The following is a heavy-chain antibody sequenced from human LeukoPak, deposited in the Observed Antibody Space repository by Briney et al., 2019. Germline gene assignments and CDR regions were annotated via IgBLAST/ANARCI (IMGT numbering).Heavy chain of an antibody. Sequence: LRLSCAASGFTFSNYGMHWVRQAPGKGLGWVAVIWYDGSNKYYADSVKGRFTISRDNSKNTQYLQMNSLRVEDTAVYHCARAGDSSGYYYGDWGQGTLVTVS. V-gene: IGHV3-33*01. D-gene: IGHD3-22*01. CDR1: GFTFSNYG. CDR2: IWYDGSNK. CDR3: ARAGDSSGYYYGD. J-gene: IGHJ4*02.